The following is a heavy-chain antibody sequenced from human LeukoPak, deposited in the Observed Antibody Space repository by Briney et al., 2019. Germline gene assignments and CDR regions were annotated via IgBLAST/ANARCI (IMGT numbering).Heavy chain of an antibody. D-gene: IGHD6-13*01. Sequence: GGSLRLSCAASGFTFSTSIMHWVRQAPGKGLEWVAVISYDGNNKCYADSVKGRFTISRDNSKSTLYVQMYSLRAEDTAVYYCAKEVTAAGGNFEYWGQGTLVTVSS. CDR1: GFTFSTSI. CDR2: ISYDGNNK. CDR3: AKEVTAAGGNFEY. V-gene: IGHV3-30*18. J-gene: IGHJ4*02.